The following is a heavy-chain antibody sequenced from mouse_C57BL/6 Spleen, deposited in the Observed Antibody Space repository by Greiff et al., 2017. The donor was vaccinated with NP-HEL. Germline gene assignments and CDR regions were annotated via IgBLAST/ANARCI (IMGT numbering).Heavy chain of an antibody. J-gene: IGHJ1*03. V-gene: IGHV5-17*01. CDR3: ARRQYYGSSYWYFDV. D-gene: IGHD1-1*01. Sequence: EVMLVESGGGLVKPGGSLKLSCAASGFTFSDYGMHWVRQAPEKGLEWVAYISSGSSSIYYADTVKGRFTISRDNAKNTLFLQMTSLRSEDTAMYYCARRQYYGSSYWYFDVWGTGTTVTVSS. CDR1: GFTFSDYG. CDR2: ISSGSSSI.